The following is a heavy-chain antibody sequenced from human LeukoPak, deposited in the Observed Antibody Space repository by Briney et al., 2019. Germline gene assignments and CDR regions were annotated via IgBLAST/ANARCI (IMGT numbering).Heavy chain of an antibody. CDR1: GYTFTGYY. D-gene: IGHD3-22*01. J-gene: IGHJ4*02. CDR3: RADYYDSSGYADY. V-gene: IGHV1-2*02. CDR2: INPNSGGT. Sequence: GASVKVSCKASGYTFTGYYMHWVRQAPGQGLEWMGWINPNSGGTNYAQKFQGRVTITADKSTSIAYMELSSLRSEDTAVYYCRADYYDSSGYADYWGQGTLVTVSS.